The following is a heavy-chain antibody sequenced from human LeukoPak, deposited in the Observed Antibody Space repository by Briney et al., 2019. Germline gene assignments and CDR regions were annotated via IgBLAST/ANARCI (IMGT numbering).Heavy chain of an antibody. CDR1: GGSFSGYY. CDR3: ARGRQTYYYDSSGNGPFDY. J-gene: IGHJ4*02. Sequence: SETLSLTCAVYGGSFSGYYWSWIRQTPGKVLEWVGEINHSGSTNYNPSLKSRVTISVDTSKNQFSLKLSSVTAADTAVYYCARGRQTYYYDSSGNGPFDYWGQGTLVTVSS. V-gene: IGHV4-34*01. D-gene: IGHD3-22*01. CDR2: INHSGST.